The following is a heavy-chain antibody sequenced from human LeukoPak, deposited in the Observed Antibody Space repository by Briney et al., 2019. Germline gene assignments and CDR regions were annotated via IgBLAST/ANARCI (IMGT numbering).Heavy chain of an antibody. Sequence: GGSLRLSCAASGFTFSSYAMSWVRQAPGKGLEWVSAISGSGGSTYYADSVKGRFTISRDNSKNTLYLQMNSLRAEDTAVYYCAKVDSDYYDSPPFDYWGQGTLVTVSS. D-gene: IGHD3-22*01. J-gene: IGHJ4*02. CDR1: GFTFSSYA. V-gene: IGHV3-23*01. CDR3: AKVDSDYYDSPPFDY. CDR2: ISGSGGST.